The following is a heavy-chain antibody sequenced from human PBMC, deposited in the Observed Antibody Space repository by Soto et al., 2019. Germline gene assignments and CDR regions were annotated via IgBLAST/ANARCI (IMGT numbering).Heavy chain of an antibody. CDR3: ARALAAAVTG. CDR1: GGSISSSSYY. D-gene: IGHD2-21*02. V-gene: IGHV4-39*01. Sequence: SETLSLTCTVSGGSISSSSYYWGWIRQPPGKGLEWIGSIYYSGSTYYNPSLKSRVTISVDTSKNQFSLKLSSVTAADTAVYYCARALAAAVTGWGQGTLVTVSS. CDR2: IYYSGST. J-gene: IGHJ4*02.